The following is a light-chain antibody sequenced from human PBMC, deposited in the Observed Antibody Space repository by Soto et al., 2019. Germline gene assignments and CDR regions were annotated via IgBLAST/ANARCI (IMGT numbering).Light chain of an antibody. V-gene: IGLV4-69*01. CDR2: LNSDGSH. CDR3: QTWSTDIRV. CDR1: SGHNSYA. Sequence: QSVLTQPPSASASLGASVKLTCTLSSGHNSYAIAWHQQQPEEGPRYLMKLNSDGSHSKGDGIRDRFSGSSSGAERYLTISGLQSEDEADYYCQTWSTDIRVFGGGTKVTLL. J-gene: IGLJ3*02.